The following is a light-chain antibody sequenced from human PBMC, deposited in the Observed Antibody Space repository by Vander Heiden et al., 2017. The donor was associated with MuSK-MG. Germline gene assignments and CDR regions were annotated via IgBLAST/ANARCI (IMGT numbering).Light chain of an antibody. V-gene: IGKV1-39*01. J-gene: IGKJ2*01. CDR3: QQRYSTPA. Sequence: DIQMTQSPSSLSASVGDRVTITCRASQRISNYLNWYQQKPGKAPKLLIYDASSLQSGVPSRFSGSGSGTDFTLTIGRLQPEDFATYYCQQRYSTPAFGQGTKLEI. CDR2: DAS. CDR1: QRISNY.